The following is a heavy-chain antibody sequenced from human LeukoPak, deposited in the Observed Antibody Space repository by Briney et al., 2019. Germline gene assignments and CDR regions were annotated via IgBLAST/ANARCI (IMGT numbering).Heavy chain of an antibody. CDR1: GFTFSNYG. D-gene: IGHD4-17*01. CDR2: IRYDGTNK. V-gene: IGHV3-30*02. CDR3: ARGTTDIFDY. J-gene: IGHJ4*02. Sequence: GGSLRLSCAASGFTFSNYGMHWVRQAPGKGLEWVAFIRYDGTNKYYADSVKDRFTMSRDNSKNTLYLQMNSLRAEDTALYYCARGTTDIFDYWGQGTLVTVSS.